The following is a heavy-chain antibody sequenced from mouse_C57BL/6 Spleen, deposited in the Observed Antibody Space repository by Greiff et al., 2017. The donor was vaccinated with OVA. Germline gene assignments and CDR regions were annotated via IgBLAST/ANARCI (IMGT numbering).Heavy chain of an antibody. J-gene: IGHJ2*01. D-gene: IGHD2-3*01. CDR2: IYPGSGST. CDR3: ARSYYDGYYPYYFDY. CDR1: GYTFTSYW. V-gene: IGHV1-55*01. Sequence: QVHVKQPGAELVKPGASVKMYCKASGYTFTSYWITWVKQRPGQGLEWIGDIYPGSGSTNYNEKFKSKATLTVDTSSSTAYMQLSSLTSEDSAVYYCARSYYDGYYPYYFDYWGQGTTLTVSS.